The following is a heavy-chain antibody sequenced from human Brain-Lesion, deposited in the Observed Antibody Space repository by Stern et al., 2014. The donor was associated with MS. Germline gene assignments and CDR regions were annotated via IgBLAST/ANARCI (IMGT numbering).Heavy chain of an antibody. D-gene: IGHD2-15*01. Sequence: QLVQSGGGLVKPGGSLRLSCAASGFTFSTYSMNWVRQAPGKGLEWVSSISTSSNYIYYADSVKGRFTVSRDNAKNSLYLQMNSLRAEDTAVYYCAKVLLGGSCYDYWGQGTLVTVSS. CDR2: ISTSSNYI. V-gene: IGHV3-21*01. J-gene: IGHJ4*02. CDR3: AKVLLGGSCYDY. CDR1: GFTFSTYS.